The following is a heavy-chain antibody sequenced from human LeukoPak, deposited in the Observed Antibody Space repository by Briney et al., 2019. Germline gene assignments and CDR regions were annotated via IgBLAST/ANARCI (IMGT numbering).Heavy chain of an antibody. CDR3: AKDRGYSGYDPHIFDY. V-gene: IGHV3-30*18. CDR2: ISYDGSNK. Sequence: GGSLRLSCAASGFTFSSYGMHWVRQAPGKGLEWVAVISYDGSNKYYADSVKGRFTISRDNSKNTLYLQMNSLRAEDTAVYYRAKDRGYSGYDPHIFDYWSQGTLVTVSS. CDR1: GFTFSSYG. J-gene: IGHJ4*02. D-gene: IGHD5-12*01.